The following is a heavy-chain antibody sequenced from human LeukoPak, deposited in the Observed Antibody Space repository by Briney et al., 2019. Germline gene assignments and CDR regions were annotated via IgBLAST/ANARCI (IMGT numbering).Heavy chain of an antibody. D-gene: IGHD5-24*01. CDR2: IKSDGSST. CDR1: GFSFSKYW. CDR3: ARSGDGDFDF. J-gene: IGHJ4*02. V-gene: IGHV3-74*01. Sequence: GGSLRLSCAATGFSFSKYWMHWVRHAPGTGLVWVSHIKSDGSSTNYADSVKGRFTISRDNAKNTLYLEMSSLRSEDTGVYYCARSGDGDFDFWGQGTLVTVSS.